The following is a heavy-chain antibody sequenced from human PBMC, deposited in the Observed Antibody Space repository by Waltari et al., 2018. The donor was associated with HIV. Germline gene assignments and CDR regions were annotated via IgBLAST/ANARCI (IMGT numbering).Heavy chain of an antibody. D-gene: IGHD3-3*01. J-gene: IGHJ6*02. CDR1: GGSFSNYA. Sequence: QVQIVQSGAEVKKPGSSVKVSCAASGGSFSNYAVGWVGPVPGQGLEWLGGVIPIFGSPDYSQKFHGRLTIVADESINTAYMELSSLTSEDTAVYYCATGDGRNFGVVREYYHYGMDVWGQGTTVTVSS. V-gene: IGHV1-69*01. CDR2: VIPIFGSP. CDR3: ATGDGRNFGVVREYYHYGMDV.